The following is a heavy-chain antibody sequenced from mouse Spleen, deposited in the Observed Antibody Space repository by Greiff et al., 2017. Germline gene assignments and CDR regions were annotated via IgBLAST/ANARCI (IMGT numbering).Heavy chain of an antibody. CDR3: ARPGGYYWYFDV. Sequence: DVMLVESGGGLVKPGGSLKLSCAASGFTFSSYAMSWVRQTPEKRLEWVAAINSNGGSTYYPDTVKDRFTISRDNAKNTLYLQMSSLRSEDTALYYCARPGGYYWYFDVWGAGTTVTVSS. D-gene: IGHD2-2*01. J-gene: IGHJ1*01. V-gene: IGHV5-6-2*01. CDR2: INSNGGST. CDR1: GFTFSSYA.